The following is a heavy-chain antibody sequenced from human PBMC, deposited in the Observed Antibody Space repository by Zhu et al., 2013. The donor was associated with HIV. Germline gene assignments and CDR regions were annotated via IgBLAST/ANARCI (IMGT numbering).Heavy chain of an antibody. J-gene: IGHJ6*02. CDR1: GGSISSYY. V-gene: IGHV4-59*01. CDR2: IYYSGST. CDR3: ARAPYDILSFGMDV. D-gene: IGHD3-9*01. Sequence: QVQLQESGPGLVKPSETLSLTCTVSGGSISSYYWSWIRQPPGKGLEWIGYIYYSGSTNYNPSLKSRVTISVDTSKNQFSLKLSSVTAADTAVYYCARAPYDILSFGMDVWGQGTTVTVSS.